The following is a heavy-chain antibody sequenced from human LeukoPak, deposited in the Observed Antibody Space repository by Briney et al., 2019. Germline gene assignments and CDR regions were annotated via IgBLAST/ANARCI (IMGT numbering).Heavy chain of an antibody. CDR2: ISSNGGST. J-gene: IGHJ4*02. D-gene: IGHD5-24*01. V-gene: IGHV3-64*01. CDR1: GFTFSSYA. Sequence: GGSLRLSCAVSGFTFSSYAMHWVRQAPGKGLEYVSSISSNGGSTYYANSVKGRFTNCRYNSKNTLYLQMGSMRAEDRAVYYCGRDCRDGYNQVWGQGTLVTVSS. CDR3: GRDCRDGYNQV.